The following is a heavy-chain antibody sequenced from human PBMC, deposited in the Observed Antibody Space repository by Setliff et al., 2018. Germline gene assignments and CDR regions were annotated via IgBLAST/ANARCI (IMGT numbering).Heavy chain of an antibody. J-gene: IGHJ6*03. D-gene: IGHD6-19*01. CDR3: ARASSGWYSAYYYYMDV. CDR2: VHSSGFN. Sequence: SETLSLTCNVSGGSISTYYWTWIRQHPGKGLEWIGYVHSSGFNFYNPSLKSRVTISLDTSKNQFSLNLTSVTAADTAVYYCARASSGWYSAYYYYMDVWGKGTTVTVSS. V-gene: IGHV4-4*09. CDR1: GGSISTYY.